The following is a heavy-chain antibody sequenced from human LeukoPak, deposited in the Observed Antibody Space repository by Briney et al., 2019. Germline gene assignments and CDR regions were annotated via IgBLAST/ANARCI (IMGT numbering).Heavy chain of an antibody. Sequence: PGGSLRLSCAASGFTFSSYSMNWVRQASGKGLEWVSYISSSSSTIYYADSVKGRFTISRDNAKNSLYLQMNSLRAEDTAVYYCARDIVVVPAAPEGDYWGQGTLVTVSS. CDR2: ISSSSSTI. CDR1: GFTFSSYS. D-gene: IGHD2-2*01. V-gene: IGHV3-48*01. J-gene: IGHJ4*02. CDR3: ARDIVVVPAAPEGDY.